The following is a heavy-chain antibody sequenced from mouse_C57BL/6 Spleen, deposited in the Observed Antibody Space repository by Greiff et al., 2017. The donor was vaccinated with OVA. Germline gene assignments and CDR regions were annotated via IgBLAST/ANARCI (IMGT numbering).Heavy chain of an antibody. CDR2: INPSSGYT. CDR3: ARGAYSNPAWFAY. Sequence: QVQLQQSGAELAKPGASVKLSCKASGYTFTSYWMHWVKQRPGQGLEWIGYINPSSGYTKYNQKFKDKATLTADKSSSTAYMQLSSLTYEDSAVYYCARGAYSNPAWFAYWGQGTLVTVSA. CDR1: GYTFTSYW. J-gene: IGHJ3*01. V-gene: IGHV1-7*01. D-gene: IGHD2-5*01.